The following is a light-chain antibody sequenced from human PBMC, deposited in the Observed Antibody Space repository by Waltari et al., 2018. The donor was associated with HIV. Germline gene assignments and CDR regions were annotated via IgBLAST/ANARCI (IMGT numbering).Light chain of an antibody. CDR3: QSSDSSGNYWA. CDR2: KDS. Sequence: SYELTQPPSVSVSPGQTATITCSGDALPKQYGYWYQQKPGQAPGVVIDKDSDRPSGIPERFSGSSSGTTVTLTISGVQAEDEADYYCQSSDSSGNYWAFGGGTKLTVL. J-gene: IGLJ3*02. CDR1: ALPKQY. V-gene: IGLV3-25*03.